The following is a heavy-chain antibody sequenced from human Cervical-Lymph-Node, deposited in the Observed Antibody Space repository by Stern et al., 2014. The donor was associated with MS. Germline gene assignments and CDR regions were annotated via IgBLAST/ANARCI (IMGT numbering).Heavy chain of an antibody. D-gene: IGHD3-10*01. CDR1: GIIFSGTS. Sequence: EVQLVESGGGLVQPGGSLKLSCVASGIIFSGTSMHWVRQASGKGLEWIGRIRSRANGQTTVYTASVKGRFPISRDDSKNTAYLQMNSLKTEDTAVYYCVSDGSGWRNWGQGTLVTVSS. CDR3: VSDGSGWRN. J-gene: IGHJ4*02. CDR2: IRSRANGQTT. V-gene: IGHV3-73*01.